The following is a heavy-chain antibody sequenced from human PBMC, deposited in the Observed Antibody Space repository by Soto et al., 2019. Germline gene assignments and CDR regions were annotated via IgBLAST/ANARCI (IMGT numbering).Heavy chain of an antibody. J-gene: IGHJ5*02. D-gene: IGHD3-22*01. CDR1: GFTFSSYG. V-gene: IGHV3-23*01. CDR2: ISGSGSST. CDR3: ATHQGYYDSSGYSA. Sequence: GGSLRLSCAASGFTFSSYGMSWVRQAPGKGLEWVSAISGSGSSTYYADSVKGRFTISRDTSKNTLYLQMNSMRAEDTAVYYCATHQGYYDSSGYSAWGQGTLVTVSS.